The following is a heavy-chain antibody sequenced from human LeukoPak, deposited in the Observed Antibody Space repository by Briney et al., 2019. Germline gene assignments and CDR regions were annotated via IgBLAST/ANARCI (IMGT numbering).Heavy chain of an antibody. V-gene: IGHV4-61*02. CDR3: ARASWVGATLFDY. D-gene: IGHD1-26*01. CDR1: GGSISSGSYY. J-gene: IGHJ4*02. Sequence: PSETLSLTCTVSGGSISSGSYYWSWIRQPAGKGLEWIGRIYTSGSTNYNPSLKSRVTISVDTFKNQFSLKLSSVTAADTAVYYCARASWVGATLFDYWGQGTLVTVSS. CDR2: IYTSGST.